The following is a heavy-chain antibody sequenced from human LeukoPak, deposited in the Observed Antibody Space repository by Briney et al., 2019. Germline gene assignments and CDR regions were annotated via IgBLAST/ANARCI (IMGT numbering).Heavy chain of an antibody. CDR3: ARAGNHIAAAGLDY. Sequence: PGRSLRLSCAASGFTFSSYAMHWVRQAPGKGLEWVAVISYDGSNKYYADSVKGRFTSSRDNSKNTLYLQMNSLRAEDTAVYYCARAGNHIAAAGLDYWGQGTLVTVSS. CDR1: GFTFSSYA. J-gene: IGHJ4*02. D-gene: IGHD6-13*01. CDR2: ISYDGSNK. V-gene: IGHV3-30-3*01.